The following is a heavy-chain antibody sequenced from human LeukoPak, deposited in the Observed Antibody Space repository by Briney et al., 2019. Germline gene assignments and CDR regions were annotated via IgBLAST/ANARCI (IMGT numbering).Heavy chain of an antibody. Sequence: GASVKVSCKASGYTFTSYAMHWVRQAPGQRLEWMGWINAGRGNTKYSQKFQGRVTITRDTSASTAYMELSSLRSEDTAVYYCARSITMIVVPDYWGQGTLVTVSS. CDR3: ARSITMIVVPDY. V-gene: IGHV1-3*01. CDR1: GYTFTSYA. J-gene: IGHJ4*02. D-gene: IGHD3-22*01. CDR2: INAGRGNT.